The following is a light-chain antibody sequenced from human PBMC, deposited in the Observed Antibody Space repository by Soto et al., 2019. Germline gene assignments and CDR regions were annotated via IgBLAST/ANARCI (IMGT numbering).Light chain of an antibody. CDR1: QSVSSNS. Sequence: EIVLTQSPGTLSLSPGEGATLSFRASQSVSSNSLAWYQQKPGQAPRLLIYGASSRATGIPDRFSGSGSGTDFTLTISRLEPEDFAVYYCQQYGSIFPWTFGQGTKVEI. J-gene: IGKJ1*01. CDR3: QQYGSIFPWT. CDR2: GAS. V-gene: IGKV3-20*01.